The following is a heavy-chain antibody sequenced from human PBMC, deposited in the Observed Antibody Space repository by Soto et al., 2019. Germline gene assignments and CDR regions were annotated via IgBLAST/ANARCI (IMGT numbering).Heavy chain of an antibody. D-gene: IGHD2-2*01. CDR1: GYTFTSYG. Sequence: ASVKVSCKASGYTFTSYGISWVRQAPGQGLERLGWISAYNGNTNYAQKLQGRVTMTTDTSTSTAYMELRSLRSDDTAVYYCASTGYCSSTSCYAEVGWFDPWGQGTLVTVSS. J-gene: IGHJ5*02. V-gene: IGHV1-18*01. CDR2: ISAYNGNT. CDR3: ASTGYCSSTSCYAEVGWFDP.